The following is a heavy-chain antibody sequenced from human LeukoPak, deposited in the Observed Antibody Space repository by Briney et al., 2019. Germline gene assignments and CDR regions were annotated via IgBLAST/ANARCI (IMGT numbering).Heavy chain of an antibody. Sequence: SETLSLTCTVSGGSISSFYWSWIRQAPGKGREWIGYIYNSGTTTYNPSLQSRATISVDTSQNQISMRLSSVTAADTAVYYCTRPYSGDYAFDIWGQGTMVTVSS. J-gene: IGHJ3*02. CDR1: GGSISSFY. CDR2: IYNSGTT. V-gene: IGHV4-59*08. D-gene: IGHD4-17*01. CDR3: TRPYSGDYAFDI.